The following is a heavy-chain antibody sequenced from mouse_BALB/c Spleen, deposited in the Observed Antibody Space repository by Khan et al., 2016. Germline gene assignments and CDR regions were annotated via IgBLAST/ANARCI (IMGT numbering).Heavy chain of an antibody. CDR1: GYSFTGYY. CDR2: ISCYNGAT. CDR3: ARGDYDGYYAMDY. J-gene: IGHJ4*01. D-gene: IGHD2-4*01. V-gene: IGHV1S34*01. Sequence: LVKTGASVKISCKASGYSFTGYYIHWVKQSHGKGLEWIGYISCYNGATNYNQKFRGKATFTVDTSSSTAYMQFNSLTSEDSAVYDCARGDYDGYYAMDYWGQGTSVTVSS.